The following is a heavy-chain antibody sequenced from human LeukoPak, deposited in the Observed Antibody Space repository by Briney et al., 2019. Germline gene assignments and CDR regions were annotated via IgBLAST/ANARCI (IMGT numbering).Heavy chain of an antibody. CDR3: ARGRGVRNVVVAAGRRPPYYYGMDV. V-gene: IGHV4-34*01. D-gene: IGHD2-15*01. CDR2: INHSGST. Sequence: PSETLSLTCAVYGGSFSGYYWSWIRQPPGKGLEWIGEINHSGSTNYNPSLKSRVTISVDTSKNQFSLKLSSVTAADTAVYYCARGRGVRNVVVAAGRRPPYYYGMDVWGQGTTVTVSS. CDR1: GGSFSGYY. J-gene: IGHJ6*02.